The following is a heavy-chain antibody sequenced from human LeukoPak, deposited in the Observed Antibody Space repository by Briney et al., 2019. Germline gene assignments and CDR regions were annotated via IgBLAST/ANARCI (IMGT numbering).Heavy chain of an antibody. J-gene: IGHJ5*02. V-gene: IGHV5-51*01. CDR1: GYSFTSYW. CDR2: IYPGDSDT. Sequence: GESLKISCKGSGYSFTSYWIGWVRQMPGKSLEWMGIIYPGDSDTRYSPSFQGQVTISADKSISTAYLQWSSLKASDTAMYYCARRVTVVAAAGTGRTNWFDPWGQGTLVTVSS. CDR3: ARRVTVVAAAGTGRTNWFDP. D-gene: IGHD6-13*01.